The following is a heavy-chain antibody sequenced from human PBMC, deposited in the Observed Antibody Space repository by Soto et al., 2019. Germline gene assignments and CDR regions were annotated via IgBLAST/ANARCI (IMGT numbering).Heavy chain of an antibody. CDR2: ISGSGGST. CDR1: GFTFSSYA. CDR3: AKGHYYDSSGYSNWFDP. J-gene: IGHJ5*02. Sequence: PGGSLRLSCAASGFTFSSYAMSWVRQAPGKGLEWVSAISGSGGSTYYADSVKGRFTISRDNSKNTLYLQMNSLRAEDTAVYYCAKGHYYDSSGYSNWFDPWDQGTLVTVSS. D-gene: IGHD3-22*01. V-gene: IGHV3-23*01.